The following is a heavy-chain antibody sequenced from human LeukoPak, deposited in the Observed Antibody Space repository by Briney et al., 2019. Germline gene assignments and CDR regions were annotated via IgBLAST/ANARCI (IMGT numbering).Heavy chain of an antibody. J-gene: IGHJ5*02. V-gene: IGHV4-4*09. D-gene: IGHD3-3*01. Sequence: SETLSLTCTVSGGSMSRFYWSWIRQPPGKGLAWIGYISTSGSTNYNPSLKSRVTISVDTSKNQFSLKLSSVTAADTAVYYCARLSGLTIFEMVRGLNWFDPWGQGTLVTVSS. CDR3: ARLSGLTIFEMVRGLNWFDP. CDR2: ISTSGST. CDR1: GGSMSRFY.